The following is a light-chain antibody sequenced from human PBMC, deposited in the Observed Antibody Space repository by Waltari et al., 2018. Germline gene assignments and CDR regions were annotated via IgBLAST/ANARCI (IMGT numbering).Light chain of an antibody. CDR1: QSVLYNSDNKNY. Sequence: DIVMTQSPDSLAVSLGERATINCKSSQSVLYNSDNKNYLAWYQQKPGQPPKLLIYWASVQESGVPDRFSGSGSGTDFTHTISSLQAEDVAVYYCQQYYSIPRTYGQGTKLEIK. CDR2: WAS. J-gene: IGKJ2*02. V-gene: IGKV4-1*01. CDR3: QQYYSIPRT.